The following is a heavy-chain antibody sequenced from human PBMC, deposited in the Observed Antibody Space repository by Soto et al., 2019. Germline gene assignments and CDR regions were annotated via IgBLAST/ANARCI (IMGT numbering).Heavy chain of an antibody. J-gene: IGHJ3*02. CDR1: GGFVTSGSYY. D-gene: IGHD1-1*01. CDR3: ARVQRGTATTVVDAFDI. CDR2: MSHSGGT. V-gene: IGHV4-34*01. Sequence: QVQLQQWGAGLLKPSETLSLTCAVYGGFVTSGSYYWSWIRQPPGKGLEWIGEMSHSGGTHFNPSLKSRVTISVDTRKSQFTLKLSSVTAADTALSSCARVQRGTATTVVDAFDIWGPGTMVTVSS.